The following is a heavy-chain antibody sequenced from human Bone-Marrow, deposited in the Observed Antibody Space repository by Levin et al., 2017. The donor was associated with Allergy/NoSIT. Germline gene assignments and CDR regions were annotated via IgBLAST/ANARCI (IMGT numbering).Heavy chain of an antibody. Sequence: GGSLRLSCAASGFTFSSYGMNWVRQAPGKGLEWVSGISGGGINTYYADSMKGRFIISRDNSKNTLYLQMNSLRGEDTGVYYCAKDRGYGSGTYGTFEIWGQGTMVTVSS. CDR3: AKDRGYGSGTYGTFEI. D-gene: IGHD3-10*01. V-gene: IGHV3-23*01. CDR1: GFTFSSYG. J-gene: IGHJ3*02. CDR2: ISGGGINT.